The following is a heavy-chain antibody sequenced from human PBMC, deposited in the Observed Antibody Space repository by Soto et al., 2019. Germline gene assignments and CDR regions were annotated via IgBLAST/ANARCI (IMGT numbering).Heavy chain of an antibody. CDR3: ARDLNYVLGSRGSSYGMDV. V-gene: IGHV3-48*02. J-gene: IGHJ6*02. CDR1: GFTFSSFA. CDR2: ISSSSSTI. Sequence: GGSLRLSCAASGFTFSSFAMSWVRQAPGKGLEWVSAISSSSSTIYYADSVKGRFTISRDNAKNSLYLQMNSLRDEDTAVYYCARDLNYVLGSRGSSYGMDVWGQGITVTVS. D-gene: IGHD3-16*01.